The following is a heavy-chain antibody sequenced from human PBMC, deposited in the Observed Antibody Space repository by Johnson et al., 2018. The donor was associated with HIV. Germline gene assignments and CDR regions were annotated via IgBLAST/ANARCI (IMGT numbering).Heavy chain of an antibody. CDR1: GFTVRSNY. D-gene: IGHD1-26*01. Sequence: VQLVESGGGLIQPGGSLRLSCEASGFTVRSNYISWVRQAPGKGLEWVSVIYSGGDTYYADSVKGRFTISRDNSKNTLYLQMNSLRAEDTAVYYCARDRRGATIDDAFDIWGQGTMVTVSS. CDR3: ARDRRGATIDDAFDI. CDR2: IYSGGDT. V-gene: IGHV3-66*02. J-gene: IGHJ3*02.